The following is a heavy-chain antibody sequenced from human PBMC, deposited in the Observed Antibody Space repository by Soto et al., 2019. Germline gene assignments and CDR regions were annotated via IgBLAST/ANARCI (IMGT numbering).Heavy chain of an antibody. V-gene: IGHV4-4*07. CDR1: GGSISGHA. Sequence: QVHLQESGPGLVKTSETLSVSCTVSGGSISGHAWVWIRQSAGKGLEWIGHIYPSGSTSYNPSLRSRVTMSLDPSKNQVFLNLTSVTTADTAVFYCVRGRSYSVYDFWGPGMLVTVSS. D-gene: IGHD5-12*01. J-gene: IGHJ4*02. CDR3: VRGRSYSVYDF. CDR2: IYPSGST.